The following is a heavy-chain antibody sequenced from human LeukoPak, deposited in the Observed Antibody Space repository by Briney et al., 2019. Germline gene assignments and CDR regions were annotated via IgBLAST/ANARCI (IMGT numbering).Heavy chain of an antibody. D-gene: IGHD6-13*01. CDR1: GFTFSNYW. CDR3: ARDWGAAGLWDY. V-gene: IGHV3-7*05. Sequence: GGSLRLSCATSGFTFSNYWMSWVRQAPGKGLEWVANIKEDGSEKDYVDSVKGRFTISRDNAKNSLYLQMNSLRAEDTAIYYCARDWGAAGLWDYWGQGTLVTVSS. J-gene: IGHJ4*02. CDR2: IKEDGSEK.